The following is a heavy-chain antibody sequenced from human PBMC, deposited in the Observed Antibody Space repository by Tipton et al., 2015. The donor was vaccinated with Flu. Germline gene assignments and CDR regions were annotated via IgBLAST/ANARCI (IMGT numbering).Heavy chain of an antibody. CDR2: ISYSGST. Sequence: TLSLTCTVSGGSISSYYWSWIRQPPGKGLEWIGYISYSGSTNYNPSLKSRVTIFVHASKNQFSLNLSFVTAADTAVYYCAGAQDYGDYVGGYYGMDVWGQGTTVTVSS. V-gene: IGHV4-59*01. CDR3: AGAQDYGDYVGGYYGMDV. D-gene: IGHD4-17*01. J-gene: IGHJ6*02. CDR1: GGSISSYY.